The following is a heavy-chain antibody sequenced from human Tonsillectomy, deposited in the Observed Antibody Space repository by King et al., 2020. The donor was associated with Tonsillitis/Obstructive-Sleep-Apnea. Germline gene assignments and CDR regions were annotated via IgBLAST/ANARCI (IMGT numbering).Heavy chain of an antibody. Sequence: VQLQQWGAGLLKPSETLSLTCAVYGGSFSGYYWSWIRQPPGKGLEWIGEINHIGSTNYNPSLKSRVTISVDTSKNQFSLQLSSVTAADTAVYYCARGITYCSSTSCSRGYMDVWGKGTTVTVSS. CDR1: GGSFSGYY. CDR2: INHIGST. V-gene: IGHV4-34*01. CDR3: ARGITYCSSTSCSRGYMDV. D-gene: IGHD2-2*01. J-gene: IGHJ6*03.